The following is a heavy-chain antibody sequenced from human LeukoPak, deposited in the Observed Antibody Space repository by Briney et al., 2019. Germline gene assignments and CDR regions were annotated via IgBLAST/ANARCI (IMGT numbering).Heavy chain of an antibody. CDR2: INTNTGNP. CDR3: AKDGDDCIES. Sequence: ASVKVSCKTSGYTFTSYAMNWVRQAPGQGLECMGWINTNTGNPTYAQGFTGRFVFSLDTSVSTAYLQISSLQAEDTAVYYCAKDGDDCIESWGQGTLVTVSS. CDR1: GYTFTSYA. D-gene: IGHD2-21*01. V-gene: IGHV7-4-1*02. J-gene: IGHJ4*02.